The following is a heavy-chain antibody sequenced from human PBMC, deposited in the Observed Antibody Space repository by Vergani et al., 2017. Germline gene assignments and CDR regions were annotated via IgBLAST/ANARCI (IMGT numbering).Heavy chain of an antibody. CDR2: ISYDGSNK. Sequence: QVQLVESGGGVVQPGRSLRLSCAASGFTFSSYAMHWVRQAPGKGLEWVAVISYDGSNKYYADSVKGRFTISRDNSKNTLYLQMNSLRAEDTAVYYCARGGDSSGYYQRVFDYWGQGTLVTVSS. J-gene: IGHJ4*02. CDR1: GFTFSSYA. D-gene: IGHD3-22*01. CDR3: ARGGDSSGYYQRVFDY. V-gene: IGHV3-30-3*01.